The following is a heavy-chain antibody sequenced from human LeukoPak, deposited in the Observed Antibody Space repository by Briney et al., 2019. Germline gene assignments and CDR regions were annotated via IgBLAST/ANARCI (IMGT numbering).Heavy chain of an antibody. J-gene: IGHJ4*02. CDR3: ARAEYDSSGYLYFDY. Sequence: SETLSLTCAVYGGSFSGYYWSWIRQPPGKGLEWIGEINHSGSTNYNPSLKSRVTISVDTSKNQFSLKLSSVTAADTAVYYCARAEYDSSGYLYFDYWGQGTLVTVSS. CDR1: GGSFSGYY. D-gene: IGHD3-22*01. V-gene: IGHV4-34*01. CDR2: INHSGST.